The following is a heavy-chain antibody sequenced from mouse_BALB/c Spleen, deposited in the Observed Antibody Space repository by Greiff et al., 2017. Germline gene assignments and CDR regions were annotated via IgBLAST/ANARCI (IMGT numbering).Heavy chain of an antibody. CDR2: ISSGSSTI. CDR3: ARAGTGAWFAY. CDR1: GFTFSSFG. Sequence: EVQGVESGGGLVQPGGSRKLSCAASGFTFSSFGMHWVRQAPEKGLEWVAYISSGSSTIYYADTVKGRFTISRDNPKNTLFLQMTSLRSEDTAMYYCARAGTGAWFAYWGQGTLVTVSA. J-gene: IGHJ3*01. V-gene: IGHV5-17*02. D-gene: IGHD4-1*01.